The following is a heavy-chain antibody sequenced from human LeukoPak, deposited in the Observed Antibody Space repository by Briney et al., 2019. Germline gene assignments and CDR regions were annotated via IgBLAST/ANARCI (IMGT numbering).Heavy chain of an antibody. D-gene: IGHD3-22*01. J-gene: IGHJ4*02. CDR3: AKRDSSGSFYFDH. CDR2: ITGSGAST. CDR1: GLTFSSYG. V-gene: IGHV3-23*01. Sequence: PGGSLRLSCAASGLTFSSYGMSWVRQAPGTGLGWVSAITGSGASTFYADSVKGRFTISRDNSKNTLYLQMNSLRAEDTAVYYCAKRDSSGSFYFDHWGQGTLVTVSS.